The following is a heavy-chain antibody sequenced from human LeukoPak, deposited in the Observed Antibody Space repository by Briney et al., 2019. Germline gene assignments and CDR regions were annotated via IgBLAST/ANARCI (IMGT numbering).Heavy chain of an antibody. D-gene: IGHD3-9*01. CDR1: GFTFSSYA. Sequence: GGSLRLSCAASGFTFSSYAMHWVRQAPGKGLEWVAVISYDGSNKYYADSVKGRFTISRDNSKNTLYLQMNSLRAEDTAVYYCARDRNYYYDILTGYYRTVDNYYFDYWGQGTLVTVSS. J-gene: IGHJ4*02. CDR2: ISYDGSNK. V-gene: IGHV3-30*04. CDR3: ARDRNYYYDILTGYYRTVDNYYFDY.